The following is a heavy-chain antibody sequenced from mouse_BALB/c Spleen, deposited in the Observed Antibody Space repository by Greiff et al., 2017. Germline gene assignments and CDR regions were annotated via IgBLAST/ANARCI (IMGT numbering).Heavy chain of an antibody. CDR1: GYSFTSYW. D-gene: IGHD1-1*01. CDR2: IDPSDSET. Sequence: VQLQQSGPQLVRPGASVKISCKASGYSFTSYWMHWVKQRPGQGLEWIGMIDPSDSETRLNQKFKDKATLTVDKSSSTAYMQLSSPTSEDSAVYYCARWTTVVATNFDYWGQGTTLTVSS. J-gene: IGHJ2*01. CDR3: ARWTTVVATNFDY. V-gene: IGHV1S127*01.